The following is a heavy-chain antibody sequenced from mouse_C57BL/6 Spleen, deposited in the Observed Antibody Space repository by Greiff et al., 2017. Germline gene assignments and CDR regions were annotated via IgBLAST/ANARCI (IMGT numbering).Heavy chain of an antibody. Sequence: EVHLVESGGGLVQPGGSLSLSCAASGFTFTDYYMSWVRQPPGKALEWLGFIRNKANGYTTEYSASVKGRFTISRDNSLSILYLQMNALRAEDSATYYCARRTETFDYWGQGTTLRVSS. CDR1: GFTFTDYY. V-gene: IGHV7-3*01. CDR3: ARRTETFDY. CDR2: IRNKANGYTT. J-gene: IGHJ2*01.